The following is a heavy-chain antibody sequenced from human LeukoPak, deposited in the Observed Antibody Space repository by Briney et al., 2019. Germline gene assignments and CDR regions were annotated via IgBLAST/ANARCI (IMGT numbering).Heavy chain of an antibody. Sequence: GASVTVSCKASGYTFTSYYMHWVRQAPGQGLEWMGIINPSGGSTSYAQKFQGRVTMTRDMCTSTVYMELSSLRSEDTAVYYCARAVAARHGSHYYMDVWGKGTTVTVSS. CDR1: GYTFTSYY. D-gene: IGHD6-6*01. J-gene: IGHJ6*03. CDR2: INPSGGST. V-gene: IGHV1-46*01. CDR3: ARAVAARHGSHYYMDV.